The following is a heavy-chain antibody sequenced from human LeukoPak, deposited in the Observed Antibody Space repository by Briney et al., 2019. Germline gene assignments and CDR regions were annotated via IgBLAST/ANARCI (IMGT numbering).Heavy chain of an antibody. Sequence: GGSLRLSCTASGFTLGGHDMHWVRQTTGDGLEWVAAVSAGHHAFYAGSVKGRFTVSREDAKNSLYLQMNSLRAGDTAVYSCVREARGYHYTYFDYWGQGSLVTVSS. J-gene: IGHJ4*02. CDR2: VSAGHHA. CDR1: GFTLGGHD. D-gene: IGHD5-18*01. CDR3: VREARGYHYTYFDY. V-gene: IGHV3-13*01.